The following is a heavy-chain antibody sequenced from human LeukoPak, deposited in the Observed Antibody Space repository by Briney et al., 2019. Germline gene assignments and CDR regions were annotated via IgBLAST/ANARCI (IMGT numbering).Heavy chain of an antibody. J-gene: IGHJ4*02. CDR2: ISGSGGNT. CDR1: GLTFSGYW. V-gene: IGHV3-23*01. D-gene: IGHD3-9*01. Sequence: PGGSLRLACAASGLTFSGYWMHWVRQPPGKGLEWVSGISGSGGNTYYADSVKGRFTISRDSSKNTLYLQMKSLRAEDTAAYYCAKSLLRYFDWYLDYWGQGTLVTVSS. CDR3: AKSLLRYFDWYLDY.